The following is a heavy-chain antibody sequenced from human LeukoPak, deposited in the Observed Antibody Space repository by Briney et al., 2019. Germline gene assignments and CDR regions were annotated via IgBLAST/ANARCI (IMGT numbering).Heavy chain of an antibody. Sequence: SVKVSCKASGYTFTSYYMHWVRQAPGQGLEWMGGIIPIFGTANYAQKFQGRVTITADESTSTAYMELSSLRSEDTAVYYCARGNLNTELYYYYGMDVWGQGTTVTVSS. CDR2: IIPIFGTA. J-gene: IGHJ6*02. CDR1: GYTFTSYY. V-gene: IGHV1-69*13. D-gene: IGHD5-18*01. CDR3: ARGNLNTELYYYYGMDV.